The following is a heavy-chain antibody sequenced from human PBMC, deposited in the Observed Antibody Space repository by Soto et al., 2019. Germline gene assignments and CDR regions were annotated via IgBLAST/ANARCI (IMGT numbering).Heavy chain of an antibody. CDR3: ARDDGLSSTNVKAFDI. Sequence: PGGSLRLSCAASGFTFSRYYMNWVRQAPGKGLEWVSSISTTSTYTHYADSLKGRFTISRDNAKKLLYLQMDSLRAEDTAVYYCARDDGLSSTNVKAFDIWGQGTKVTV. V-gene: IGHV3-21*01. J-gene: IGHJ3*02. CDR1: GFTFSRYY. D-gene: IGHD2-2*01. CDR2: ISTTSTYT.